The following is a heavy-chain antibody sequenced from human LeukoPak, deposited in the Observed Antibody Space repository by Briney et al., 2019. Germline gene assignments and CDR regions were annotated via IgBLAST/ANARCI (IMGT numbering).Heavy chain of an antibody. J-gene: IGHJ3*02. Sequence: PGGSLRLSCAASGFRFSSFGMSWVRQAPGKGLEWVSVLSGSGFSTYYADSVRGRFTISRDNSKNTLYLQMNSLRAEDTAVYYCAKDAFGEFGRLSKGFAFDIWGHGTVVTVSS. CDR2: LSGSGFST. D-gene: IGHD3-10*01. V-gene: IGHV3-23*01. CDR3: AKDAFGEFGRLSKGFAFDI. CDR1: GFRFSSFG.